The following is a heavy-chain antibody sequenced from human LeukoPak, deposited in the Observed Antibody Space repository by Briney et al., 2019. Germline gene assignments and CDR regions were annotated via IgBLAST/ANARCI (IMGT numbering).Heavy chain of an antibody. J-gene: IGHJ6*03. D-gene: IGHD3-10*01. CDR2: ISSSSSTI. V-gene: IGHV3-48*02. Sequence: PGGSLRLSCAASGFTFSSYSMNWVRQAPGKGLEWVSYISSSSSTIYYADSVKGRFTISRDNAENSLYLQMNSLRDEDTAVYYCARAHGSGSYYPYYYYYMDVWGKGTTVTVSS. CDR1: GFTFSSYS. CDR3: ARAHGSGSYYPYYYYYMDV.